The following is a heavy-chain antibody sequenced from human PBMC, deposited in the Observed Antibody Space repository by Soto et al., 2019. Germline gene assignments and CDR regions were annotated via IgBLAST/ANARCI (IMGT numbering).Heavy chain of an antibody. D-gene: IGHD4-17*01. CDR2: IYYRGST. V-gene: IGHV4-30-4*01. J-gene: IGHJ4*02. CDR3: ARTTVPRFYFDY. CDR1: GGSITSTNYY. Sequence: SQTLPLPCTVSGGSITSTNYYWICIRQPPGKGLEWRGYIYYRGSTYYNPSLKSRVTISVDTSKSQFSLKLRSVTAADAAVYYCARTTVPRFYFDYWGQGALVTVPS.